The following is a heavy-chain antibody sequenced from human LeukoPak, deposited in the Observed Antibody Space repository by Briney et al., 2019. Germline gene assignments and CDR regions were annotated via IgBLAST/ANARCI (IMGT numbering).Heavy chain of an antibody. V-gene: IGHV3-23*01. D-gene: IGHD3-22*01. CDR1: GFTLSSYA. CDR3: ARDYYDSSGYPAYYYYYMDV. CDR2: ISDSGNT. J-gene: IGHJ6*03. Sequence: PGGSLRLSCAASGFTLSSYAMSWVRQAPGKGLEWVSAISDSGNTYHADSVKGRFTISRDNAKNSLYLQMNSLRAEDTAVYYCARDYYDSSGYPAYYYYYMDVWGKGTTVTVSS.